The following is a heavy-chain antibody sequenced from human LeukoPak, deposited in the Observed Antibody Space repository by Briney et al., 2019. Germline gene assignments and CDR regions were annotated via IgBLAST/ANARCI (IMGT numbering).Heavy chain of an antibody. D-gene: IGHD2-15*01. V-gene: IGHV4-4*07. J-gene: IGHJ4*02. CDR3: ARALRSGDYFDY. CDR1: GGFISNYY. Sequence: PSETLSLTCTVSGGFISNYYWSWTRQPAGKGLEWIGRIYSSGTTKYNPSLKSRVTISVDKSKNQFSLKLSSVTAADMAVYYCARALRSGDYFDYWGQGTLVTVSS. CDR2: IYSSGTT.